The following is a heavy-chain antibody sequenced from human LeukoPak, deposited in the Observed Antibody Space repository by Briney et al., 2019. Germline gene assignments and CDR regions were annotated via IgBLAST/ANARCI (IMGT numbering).Heavy chain of an antibody. CDR2: ISYDGSNK. D-gene: IGHD1-26*01. V-gene: IGHV3-30*18. CDR1: GFTFSSYG. J-gene: IGHJ4*02. CDR3: AKDLDSGSVGDFDY. Sequence: GGSLRLSCAASGFTFSSYGMHWVRQAPGKGLEWVAVISYDGSNKYYADSVKGRFTISRDNSKNTLYLQMNSLRAEDTAVYYCAKDLDSGSVGDFDYWGQGTLVTVSS.